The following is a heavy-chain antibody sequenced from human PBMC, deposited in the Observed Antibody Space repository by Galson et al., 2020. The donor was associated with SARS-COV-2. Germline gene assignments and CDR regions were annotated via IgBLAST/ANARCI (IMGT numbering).Heavy chain of an antibody. CDR1: GFTFSSYW. CDR2: INSDGSST. Sequence: GGSLRLSCAASGFTFSSYWMHWVRQAPGKGLVWVSRINSDGSSTSYADSVKGRFTISRDNAKNTLYLQMNSLRAEDTAVYYCARGGEGPPHFDYYYYMDVWGKGTTVTVSS. CDR3: ARGGEGPPHFDYYYYMDV. D-gene: IGHD3-10*01. V-gene: IGHV3-74*01. J-gene: IGHJ6*03.